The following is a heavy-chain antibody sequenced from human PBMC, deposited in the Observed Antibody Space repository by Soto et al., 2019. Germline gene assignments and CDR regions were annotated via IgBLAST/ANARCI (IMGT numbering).Heavy chain of an antibody. J-gene: IGHJ4*02. CDR2: IDWDDDK. CDR3: AHRVLRTVFGLVTTTAIYFDF. V-gene: IGHV2-5*02. CDR1: GFSLTTSGVG. Sequence: QITLNESGPTVVSPTETLTLTCRFSGFSLTTSGVGVGWIRQSPGKAPEWLALIDWDDDKRYSASLKIRRTITKDTTKNEVVMTVSALDPTDTAAYYCAHRVLRTVFGLVTTTAIYFDFWGQGTPVAVSS. D-gene: IGHD3-3*01.